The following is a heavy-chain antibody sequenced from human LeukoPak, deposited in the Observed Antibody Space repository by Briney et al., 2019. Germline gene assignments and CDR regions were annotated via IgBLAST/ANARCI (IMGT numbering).Heavy chain of an antibody. CDR1: GGTFSSYA. D-gene: IGHD3-22*01. CDR3: ARDYYDSSGYYTEYYFDY. CDR2: IIPIFGTA. V-gene: IGHV1-69*06. Sequence: SVKVSCKASGGTFSSYAVSWVRQAPGQGLEWMGGIIPIFGTANYAQKFRGRVTITADKSTRTAYMELSSLRSEDTAVYYCARDYYDSSGYYTEYYFDYWGQGTLVTVSS. J-gene: IGHJ4*02.